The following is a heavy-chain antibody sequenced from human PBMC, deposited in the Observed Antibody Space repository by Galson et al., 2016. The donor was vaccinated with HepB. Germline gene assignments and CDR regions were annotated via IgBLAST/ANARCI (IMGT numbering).Heavy chain of an antibody. CDR1: GDSVSNNLAS. Sequence: CAISGDSVSNNLASWNWIRQSPSRGLEWLGRTYFRSRWYTDYAPSVKGRIIINPDTSKNQFSLNLGSVTAADTAVCYCARGAPWRLDPWGQGTLVTVSS. CDR2: TYFRSRWYT. CDR3: ARGAPWRLDP. V-gene: IGHV6-1*01. J-gene: IGHJ5*02. D-gene: IGHD3-3*01.